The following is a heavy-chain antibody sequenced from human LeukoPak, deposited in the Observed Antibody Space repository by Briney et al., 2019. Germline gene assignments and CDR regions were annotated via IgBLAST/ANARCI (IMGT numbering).Heavy chain of an antibody. J-gene: IGHJ4*02. CDR1: GFTFSSYA. Sequence: GRSLRLSCAASGFTFSSYAMHWVRQAPGKGLEWVAVISYDGSNKYYADSVKGRFTISRDNSKNTLYLQMNSLRAEDTAVYYCAKSEVTTAYLDYWGQGTLVTVSS. D-gene: IGHD4-17*01. CDR2: ISYDGSNK. V-gene: IGHV3-30-3*02. CDR3: AKSEVTTAYLDY.